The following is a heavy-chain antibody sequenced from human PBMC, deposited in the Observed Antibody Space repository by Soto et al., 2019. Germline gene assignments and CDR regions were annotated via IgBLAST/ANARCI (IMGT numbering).Heavy chain of an antibody. CDR1: GGSVSRKGVA. V-gene: IGHV6-1*01. J-gene: IGHJ4*02. D-gene: IGHD2-2*01. Sequence: SQTLSLTCASSGGSVSRKGVAWNWIRKSPSRGLEWLGRTYYRSKWYNDYALSVRSRIIINPDTSRNQFSLQLNSVTPEDTAVYYCTRDLYDTSWTLFDYWGQGTPVTVSS. CDR2: TYYRSKWYN. CDR3: TRDLYDTSWTLFDY.